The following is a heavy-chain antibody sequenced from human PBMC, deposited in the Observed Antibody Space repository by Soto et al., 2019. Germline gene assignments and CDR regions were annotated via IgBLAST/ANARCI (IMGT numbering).Heavy chain of an antibody. V-gene: IGHV3-23*01. CDR2: ISCSGGST. CDR1: GFTFSSYA. CDR3: ARDRERRDEWLRHGMDV. D-gene: IGHD5-12*01. J-gene: IGHJ6*02. Sequence: PGGSLRLSCAASGFTFSSYAMSWVRQAPGKGLEWVSAISCSGGSTYYADSVKGRFTISRDNSKNTLYLQMNSLRAEDTAVYYCARDRERRDEWLRHGMDVWGQGTTVNVSS.